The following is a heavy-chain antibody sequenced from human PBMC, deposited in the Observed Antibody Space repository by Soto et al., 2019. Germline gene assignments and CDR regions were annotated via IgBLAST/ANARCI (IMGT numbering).Heavy chain of an antibody. CDR2: IYYSGST. CDR1: GGSISSYD. CDR3: ARHSPYCGGDCYSTDY. Sequence: SETLSLTCTVSGGSISSYDWSWIRQPPGKGLEWIGYIYYSGSTNYNPSLKSRVTISVDTSKNQFSLKLSSVTAADTAVYYCARHSPYCGGDCYSTDYWGQATLVTVSS. J-gene: IGHJ4*02. V-gene: IGHV4-59*08. D-gene: IGHD2-21*02.